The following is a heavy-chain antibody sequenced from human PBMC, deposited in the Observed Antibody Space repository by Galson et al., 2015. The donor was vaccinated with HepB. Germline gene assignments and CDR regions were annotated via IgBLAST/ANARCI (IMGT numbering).Heavy chain of an antibody. J-gene: IGHJ4*02. CDR1: GGTFSSYA. D-gene: IGHD2-2*02. CDR3: ARGGRYCSSTSCYIGAGY. CDR2: IIPIFGTA. V-gene: IGHV1-69*13. Sequence: SVKVSCKASGGTFSSYAISWVRQAPGQGLEWMGGIIPIFGTANYAQKFQGRVTITADESTSTAYMGLSSLRSEDTAVYYCARGGRYCSSTSCYIGAGYWGQGTLVTVSS.